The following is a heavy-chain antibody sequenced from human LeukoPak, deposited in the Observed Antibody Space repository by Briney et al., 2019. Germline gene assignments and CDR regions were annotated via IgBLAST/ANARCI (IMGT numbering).Heavy chain of an antibody. V-gene: IGHV3-30-3*01. CDR1: GFTFSSYA. J-gene: IGHJ4*02. Sequence: GGSLRLSCAASGFTFSSYAWHWVRQAPGKGLEWVAVISYDGSNKCYADSVKGRFTISRENYKHTLYLQMNSLRAEDRAGYYCARGYDYVWGSYRYVTPFDYWGQGTLVTVSS. CDR3: ARGYDYVWGSYRYVTPFDY. CDR2: ISYDGSNK. D-gene: IGHD3-16*02.